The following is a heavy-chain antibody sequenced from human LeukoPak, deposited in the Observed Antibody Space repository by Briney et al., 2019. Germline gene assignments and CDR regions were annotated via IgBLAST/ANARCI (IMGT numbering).Heavy chain of an antibody. D-gene: IGHD1-26*01. CDR1: GGSISSSSYY. CDR2: IYYSGST. J-gene: IGHJ4*02. Sequence: SETLSLTCTVSGGSISSSSYYWGWIRQPPGKGLEWIESIYYSGSTYYNPSLKSRVTISVDTSKNQFSLKLSSVTAADTAVYYCARDLTGGRYDYWGQGTLVTVSS. V-gene: IGHV4-39*07. CDR3: ARDLTGGRYDY.